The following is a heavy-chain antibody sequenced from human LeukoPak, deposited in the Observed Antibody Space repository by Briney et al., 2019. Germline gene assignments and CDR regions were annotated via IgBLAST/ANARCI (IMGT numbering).Heavy chain of an antibody. D-gene: IGHD4-17*01. CDR3: ARQGGTVTTLDY. CDR2: IFYTGTT. CDR1: GGSISNINYY. V-gene: IGHV4-39*01. J-gene: IGHJ4*02. Sequence: PSETLSLTCTVSGGSISNINYYRGWIRQPPGKELEWIGNIFYTGTTYYNPSLNSRVTISVDTSKNQFSLKVSSVTAADTAVYYCARQGGTVTTLDYWGQGTLVTVSS.